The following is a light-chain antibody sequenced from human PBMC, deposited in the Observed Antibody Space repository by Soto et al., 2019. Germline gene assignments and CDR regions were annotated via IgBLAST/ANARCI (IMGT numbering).Light chain of an antibody. V-gene: IGKV3-20*01. J-gene: IGKJ1*01. CDR2: GTY. CDR3: QQYGYSPRT. CDR1: QSVSSPY. Sequence: EVVLTQSPGTLSLSPGERATLSCRASQSVSSPYLAWYQQRPGQAPRLLIYGTYTRATGMPDRFSGSGSGTDFTITINRLEHEDFAVYYCQQYGYSPRTFGQGTKVEFK.